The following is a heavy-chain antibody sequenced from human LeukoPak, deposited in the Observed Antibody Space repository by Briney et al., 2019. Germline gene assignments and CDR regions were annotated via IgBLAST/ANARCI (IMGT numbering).Heavy chain of an antibody. CDR2: INPNSGGT. Sequence: ASVKVSCKASGYTFTGYYMHWVRQAPGQGLEWMGWINPNSGGTNYAQKFQGRVTMTRDTSISTAYMELSRLRSDDTAVYYCARDCSSSRNFDYWGQGTLVTVSS. CDR1: GYTFTGYY. J-gene: IGHJ4*02. D-gene: IGHD6-6*01. V-gene: IGHV1-2*02. CDR3: ARDCSSSRNFDY.